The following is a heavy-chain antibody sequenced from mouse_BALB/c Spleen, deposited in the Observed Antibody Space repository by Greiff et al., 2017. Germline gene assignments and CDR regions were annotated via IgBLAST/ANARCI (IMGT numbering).Heavy chain of an antibody. CDR3: ARYGTYAMDY. CDR1: GYTFTDYY. V-gene: IGHV1-19*01. CDR2: VNPYNGGT. D-gene: IGHD2-1*01. J-gene: IGHJ4*01. Sequence: VQLQQSGPELVKPGASVKMSCKASGYTFTDYYMDWVKQSHGESFEWIGRVNPYNGGTSYNQKFKGKATLTVDKSSSTAYMELNSLTSEDSAVYYCARYGTYAMDYWGQGTSVTVSS.